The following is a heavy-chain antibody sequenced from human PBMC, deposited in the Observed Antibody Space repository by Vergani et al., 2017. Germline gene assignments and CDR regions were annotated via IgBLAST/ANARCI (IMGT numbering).Heavy chain of an antibody. CDR2: IYYSGST. J-gene: IGHJ6*02. Sequence: QVQLQESGPGLVKPSETLSLTCTVSGGSISSYYWSWIRQPPGKGLEWIGYIYYSGSTNYNPSLKSRVTISVDTSKNQFSLKLSSVTAADTAVYYCARDAAIPRWCMLSECHYYYYGMDVWGQGP. D-gene: IGHD2-8*01. CDR3: ARDAAIPRWCMLSECHYYYYGMDV. CDR1: GGSISSYY. V-gene: IGHV4-59*01.